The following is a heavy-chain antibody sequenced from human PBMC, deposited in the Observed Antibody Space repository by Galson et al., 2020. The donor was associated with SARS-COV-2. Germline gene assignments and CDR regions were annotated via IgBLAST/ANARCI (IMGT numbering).Heavy chain of an antibody. CDR3: ATSPLYYDILTGYHLGDYYIDY. Sequence: ASVKVSCKVSGYTLTELSMHWVRQAPGKGLEWMGGFDPEDGETIYAQKFQGRVTMTEDTSTDTAYMELSSLRSEDTAVYYCATSPLYYDILTGYHLGDYYIDYWGQGTLVTVSS. D-gene: IGHD3-9*01. CDR2: FDPEDGET. V-gene: IGHV1-24*01. J-gene: IGHJ4*02. CDR1: GYTLTELS.